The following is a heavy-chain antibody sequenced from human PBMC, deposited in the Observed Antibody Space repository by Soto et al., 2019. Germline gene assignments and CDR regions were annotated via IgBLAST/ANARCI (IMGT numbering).Heavy chain of an antibody. CDR1: GGTFSSYA. J-gene: IGHJ6*02. CDR2: IIPIFGTA. D-gene: IGHD3-3*01. Sequence: GASVKVSCKASGGTFSSYAISWVRQAPGQGLEWMGGIIPIFGTANYAQKFQGRVTITADESTSTAYMELSSLRSEDTAVYYCASTTIFGVVIILNPYYYYGMDVWGQGTTVTVSS. V-gene: IGHV1-69*13. CDR3: ASTTIFGVVIILNPYYYYGMDV.